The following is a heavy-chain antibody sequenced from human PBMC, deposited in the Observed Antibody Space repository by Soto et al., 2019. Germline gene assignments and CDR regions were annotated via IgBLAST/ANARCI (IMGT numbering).Heavy chain of an antibody. Sequence: QVQLVESGGGVVQPGRSLRLSCAASGFTFSSYAMHWVRQAPGKWLEWVAVISYDGSNKYYADSVKGRFTISRDNSKNTLYLQMNSLRAEDTAVYYCARAFYDSSGYVALGYFDYWGQGTQVTVSS. CDR1: GFTFSSYA. V-gene: IGHV3-30-3*01. D-gene: IGHD3-22*01. J-gene: IGHJ4*02. CDR3: ARAFYDSSGYVALGYFDY. CDR2: ISYDGSNK.